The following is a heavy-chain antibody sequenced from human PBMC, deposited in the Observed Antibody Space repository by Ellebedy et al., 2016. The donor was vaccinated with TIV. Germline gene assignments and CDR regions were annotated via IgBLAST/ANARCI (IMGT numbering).Heavy chain of an antibody. CDR1: GFTFSTHA. Sequence: GESLKISCTVSGFTFSTHAMTWLRQPTGKGLEWVSGISGATGSTHYAESVKGRFTISRDTSKNTLYLQMNSLRAEDTAVYYCAKGSGSYYVTSYFDSWGQGTLVTVSS. J-gene: IGHJ4*02. D-gene: IGHD1-26*01. V-gene: IGHV3-23*01. CDR3: AKGSGSYYVTSYFDS. CDR2: ISGATGST.